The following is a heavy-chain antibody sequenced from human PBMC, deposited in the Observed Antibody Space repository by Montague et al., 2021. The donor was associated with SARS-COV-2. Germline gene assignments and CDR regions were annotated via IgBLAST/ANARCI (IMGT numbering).Heavy chain of an antibody. CDR3: ARHCNYGDHSSDNWFHP. Sequence: SETLSLTCTVSGDSTSCPNCYWGWIRQAPRKGLDWIGTIYNSGTTYYNPSLKSRLTISIDTSKNQFSLKLTSVTAADTAVYYCARHCNYGDHSSDNWFHPGGQGTLVTVSS. V-gene: IGHV4-39*01. CDR2: IYNSGTT. CDR1: GDSTSCPNCY. J-gene: IGHJ5*02. D-gene: IGHD4-17*01.